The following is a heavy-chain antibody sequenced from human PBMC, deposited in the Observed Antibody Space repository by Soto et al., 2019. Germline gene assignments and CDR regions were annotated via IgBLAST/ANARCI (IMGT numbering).Heavy chain of an antibody. CDR1: GGPISSGGYY. CDR3: ARGPIAAAGGYYYYGMDV. CDR2: IYYSGST. V-gene: IGHV4-31*03. J-gene: IGHJ6*02. Sequence: SETLSLTCTVPGGPISSGGYYWSWIRQHPGKGLGGIGYIYYSGSTYYTPSLKRRVTISVDTCKNHFSLKLSSVTAADTDVYYCARGPIAAAGGYYYYGMDVWGQGTTVT. D-gene: IGHD6-13*01.